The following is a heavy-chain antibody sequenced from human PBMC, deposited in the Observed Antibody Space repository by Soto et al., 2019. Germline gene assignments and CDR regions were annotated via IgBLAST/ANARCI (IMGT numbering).Heavy chain of an antibody. CDR1: GYTSSNYA. CDR2: INPGNGNT. V-gene: IGHV1-3*01. J-gene: IGHJ2*01. CDR3: AREQVVVATTPHWYCDL. Sequence: QVQLVQSGAEGKKPGASVKVSCKAPGYTSSNYAMHWVRQAPGQRLAWMGWINPGNGNTKYSQKFQGRVTITRDTSASTAYRELGSMRSEDTAVYYCAREQVVVATTPHWYCDLWGRGTLVTVSS. D-gene: IGHD2-15*01.